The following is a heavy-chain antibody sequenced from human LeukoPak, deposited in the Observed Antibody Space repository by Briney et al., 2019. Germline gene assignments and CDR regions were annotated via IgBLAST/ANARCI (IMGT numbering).Heavy chain of an antibody. CDR2: IYTSGST. V-gene: IGHV4-4*07. CDR1: GGSISSYY. CDR3: ARFGYYDSSGYYFDY. Sequence: SETLSLTCPVSGGSISSYYWSWIRQPAGKELEWIGRIYTSGSTNYNPSLKSRVTMSVDTSKNQFSLKLSSVTAADTAVYYCARFGYYDSSGYYFDYWGQGTLVTVSS. J-gene: IGHJ4*02. D-gene: IGHD3-22*01.